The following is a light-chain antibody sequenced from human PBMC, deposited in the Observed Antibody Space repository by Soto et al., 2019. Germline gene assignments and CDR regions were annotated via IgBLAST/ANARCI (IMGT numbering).Light chain of an antibody. V-gene: IGLV2-8*01. CDR2: EVN. J-gene: IGLJ1*01. CDR1: SSDVGGYNY. CDR3: SSYAGSSNV. Sequence: QSALTQPPSESGSPGQSVAISCTGTSSDVGGYNYVSWYQQHPSKAPKLMIYEVNKRPSGVPDRFSGSKSGNTASLTVSGLQAEDEADYYCSSYAGSSNVFGTGTKVTVL.